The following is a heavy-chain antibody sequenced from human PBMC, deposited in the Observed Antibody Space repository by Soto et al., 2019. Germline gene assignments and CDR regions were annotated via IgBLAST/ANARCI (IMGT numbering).Heavy chain of an antibody. CDR3: ARIQMATIHFNS. J-gene: IGHJ5*01. D-gene: IGHD5-12*01. CDR1: GDSIRSGGNY. CDR2: IYYSGST. V-gene: IGHV4-31*03. Sequence: QVQLQESGPGLVKPSQTLSLTCTVSGDSIRSGGNYWSWVRQHPGKGLEWIGYIYYSGSTYYNPSLKSRLTMSVDTSKNQFSLRLSSVTAADTAVYYCARIQMATIHFNSWCQGTLVTVSS.